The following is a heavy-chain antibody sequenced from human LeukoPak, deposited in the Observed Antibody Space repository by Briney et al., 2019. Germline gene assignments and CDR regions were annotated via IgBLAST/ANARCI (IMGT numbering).Heavy chain of an antibody. Sequence: SETLSLTCTDSGGSLSSYHWSWLPQPAGKGLERIGRIYTSGSANYNPSLKGRVTMSVDTSKNQFSLKLSSVTAADTAVYYFAAETCLRYFDWLLSPYYYYMDVWGKGTTVTISS. CDR2: IYTSGSA. V-gene: IGHV4-4*07. D-gene: IGHD3-9*01. J-gene: IGHJ6*03. CDR1: GGSLSSYH. CDR3: AAETCLRYFDWLLSPYYYYMDV.